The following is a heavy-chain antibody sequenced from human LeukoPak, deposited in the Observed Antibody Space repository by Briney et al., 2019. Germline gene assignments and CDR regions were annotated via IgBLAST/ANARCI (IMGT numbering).Heavy chain of an antibody. CDR3: ARDGSSRYYYYMDV. Sequence: SETLSLTCTVSGGSISSYYWSWMPQPPGKGLEWIGYIYYSGSTNYNPSLKSRVTISVDTSKNQFSLKLSSVTAADTAVYYCARDGSSRYYYYMDVWGKGTTVTVSS. J-gene: IGHJ6*03. CDR1: GGSISSYY. V-gene: IGHV4-59*01. CDR2: IYYSGST.